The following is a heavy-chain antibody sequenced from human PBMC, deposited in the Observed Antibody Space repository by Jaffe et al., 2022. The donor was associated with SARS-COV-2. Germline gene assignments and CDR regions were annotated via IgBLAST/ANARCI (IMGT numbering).Heavy chain of an antibody. Sequence: QVQLLESGPGLVKPSETLSLTCTVSGGSLGSYYWTWLRQPPHKGLEWIGYVHNSGDTDSNPSLRSRVTMSLDTSNKLSLKLNSVTAADTAVYYCVRGRGMATIPFTLWGQGTLAIVSS. CDR1: GGSLGSYY. CDR2: VHNSGDT. V-gene: IGHV4-59*01. J-gene: IGHJ4*02. CDR3: VRGRGMATIPFTL. D-gene: IGHD1-26*01.